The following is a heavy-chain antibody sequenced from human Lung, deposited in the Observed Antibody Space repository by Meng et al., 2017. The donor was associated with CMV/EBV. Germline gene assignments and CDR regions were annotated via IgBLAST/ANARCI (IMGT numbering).Heavy chain of an antibody. CDR2: IKEDGSDK. Sequence: GGSLRLSCAASGFTFINYWMSWVRQARGKGLEWVANIKEDGSDKYYVDSVKGRFTISRDNAKNSLYLQMNSLRAEDTAVYYCARDRAANSFDIWGQGTLVTVSS. CDR1: GFTFINYW. V-gene: IGHV3-7*01. D-gene: IGHD6-25*01. CDR3: ARDRAANSFDI. J-gene: IGHJ5*02.